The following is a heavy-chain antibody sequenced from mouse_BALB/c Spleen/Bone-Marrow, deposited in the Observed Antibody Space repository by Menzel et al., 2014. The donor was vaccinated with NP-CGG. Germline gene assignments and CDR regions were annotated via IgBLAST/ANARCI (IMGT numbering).Heavy chain of an antibody. J-gene: IGHJ4*01. CDR3: ARYRYYGSSYAMDY. V-gene: IGHV14-3*02. Sequence: EVQVVESGAELVKPGASVKLSCTASGFNIKDTYMHWVKQRPEQGLEWIGRIDPANGNTKYDPKFQGKATITADTSSNTAYLQLSSLTSEDTAVYYCARYRYYGSSYAMDYWGQGTSVTVSS. CDR1: GFNIKDTY. CDR2: IDPANGNT. D-gene: IGHD1-1*01.